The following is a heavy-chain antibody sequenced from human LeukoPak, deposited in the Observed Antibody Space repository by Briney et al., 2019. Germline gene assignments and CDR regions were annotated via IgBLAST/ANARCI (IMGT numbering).Heavy chain of an antibody. V-gene: IGHV4-30-4*01. CDR3: ARQTTVISFDY. CDR1: GGSISSGDYY. D-gene: IGHD4-17*01. CDR2: IFYSGSM. Sequence: SETLSLTCTVSGGSISSGDYYWTRIRQPPGKGLEWMGYIFYSGSMYYNPSLKSRLTISVDTSKNQFSLKLRSVTAADTAVDYCARQTTVISFDYWGQGALVTVSS. J-gene: IGHJ4*02.